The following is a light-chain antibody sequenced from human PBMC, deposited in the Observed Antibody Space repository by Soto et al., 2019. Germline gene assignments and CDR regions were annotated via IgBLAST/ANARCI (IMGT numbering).Light chain of an antibody. CDR3: QQSYSTPL. Sequence: DIQMPQSPSSLSAAVGDRVTITCRASQSISSYLNWYQQKPGKAPKLLIYAASGLQSGVPSRFSGSGSGTDFTVTIISLQPEDFATYFCQQSYSTPLFGHGTKVDIK. V-gene: IGKV1-39*01. CDR1: QSISSY. J-gene: IGKJ3*01. CDR2: AAS.